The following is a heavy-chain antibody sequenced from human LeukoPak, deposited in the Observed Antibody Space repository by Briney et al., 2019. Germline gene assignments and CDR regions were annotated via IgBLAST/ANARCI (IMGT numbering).Heavy chain of an antibody. J-gene: IGHJ4*02. CDR2: ISGSGGST. CDR1: GFTFTNYG. V-gene: IGHV3-23*01. D-gene: IGHD2-15*01. Sequence: GGSLRLSCGASGFTFTNYGMHWVRQAPGKGLEWVSAISGSGGSTYYADSVKGRFTISRGNSKNTLYLQMNSLRAEDTAVYYCAKTGSHWGQGTLVTVSS. CDR3: AKTGSH.